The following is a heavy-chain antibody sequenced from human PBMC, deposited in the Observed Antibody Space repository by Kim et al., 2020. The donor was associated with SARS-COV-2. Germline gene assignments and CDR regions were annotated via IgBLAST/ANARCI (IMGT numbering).Heavy chain of an antibody. CDR2: IYSGGST. CDR1: GFTVSSNY. J-gene: IGHJ4*02. Sequence: GGSLRLSCAASGFTVSSNYMSWVRQAPGKGLEWVSVIYSGGSTYYADSVKGRFTISRDNSKNTLYLQMNSLRAEDTAVYYCAKPLYNWNDFGYWGQGTLVTVSS. CDR3: AKPLYNWNDFGY. V-gene: IGHV3-53*01. D-gene: IGHD1-1*01.